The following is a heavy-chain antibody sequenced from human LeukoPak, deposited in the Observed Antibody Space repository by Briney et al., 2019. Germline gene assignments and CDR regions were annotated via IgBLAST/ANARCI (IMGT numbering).Heavy chain of an antibody. D-gene: IGHD3-3*01. CDR3: TRPYYDFWSGSSYNWFDP. J-gene: IGHJ5*02. V-gene: IGHV3-73*01. Sequence: GGSLRLSCAASGFTFSGSAMHWVRQASGKGLEWVGRVRSKANSYATAYAASVKGRFTISRDDSKNTAYLQMNSLKTEDTAVYYCTRPYYDFWSGSSYNWFDPWGQGTLVTVSS. CDR2: VRSKANSYAT. CDR1: GFTFSGSA.